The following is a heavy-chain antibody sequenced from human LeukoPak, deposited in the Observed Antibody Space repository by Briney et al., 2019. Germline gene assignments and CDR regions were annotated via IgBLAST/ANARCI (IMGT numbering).Heavy chain of an antibody. V-gene: IGHV1-46*01. J-gene: IGHJ6*02. D-gene: IGHD2-2*01. Sequence: ASVKVSCKASGYTFTSYYMHWVRQATGQGLEWMGIINPSGGSTSYAQKFQGRVTMTRDTSTSTVYMELSSLRSEDTAVYYCARDGYEDGSTRAYYYYGMDVWGQGTTVTVSS. CDR2: INPSGGST. CDR1: GYTFTSYY. CDR3: ARDGYEDGSTRAYYYYGMDV.